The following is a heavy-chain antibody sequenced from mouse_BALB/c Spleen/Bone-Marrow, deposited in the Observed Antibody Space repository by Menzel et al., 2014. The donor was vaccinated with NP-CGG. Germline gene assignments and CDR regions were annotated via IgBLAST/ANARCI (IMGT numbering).Heavy chain of an antibody. V-gene: IGHV14-3*02. D-gene: IGHD1-3*01. CDR2: IDPANGNT. CDR3: AKYNYGLYFDV. J-gene: IGHJ1*01. Sequence: DVQLQESGAELVKPGASVKLSCTATGFNIKDTYIRWVKQRPEQGLEWIGRIDPANGNTKYDPKFQGKATITADTSSNSAYLQLSSLTSEDTAVYYCAKYNYGLYFDVWGAGTTVTVSS. CDR1: GFNIKDTY.